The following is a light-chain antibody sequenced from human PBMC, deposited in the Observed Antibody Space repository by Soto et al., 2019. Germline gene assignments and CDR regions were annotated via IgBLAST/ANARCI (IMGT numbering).Light chain of an antibody. CDR2: AAS. CDR1: QGISNN. J-gene: IGKJ2*01. V-gene: IGKV1-27*01. CDR3: QKYNCAPYT. Sequence: DIQMTQSPSSLSASVGDRVTITCRASQGISNNLDWYQQKPGKVPKLLIYAASTLQAGITSRFSVCRSGTDFTLTISSLQPEYVATYYCQKYNCAPYTFGQGTKLEIK.